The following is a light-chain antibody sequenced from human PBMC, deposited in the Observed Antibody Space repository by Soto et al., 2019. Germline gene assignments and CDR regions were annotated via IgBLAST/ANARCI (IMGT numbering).Light chain of an antibody. CDR2: AAS. Sequence: EIVMTQSPATLSVSPGERATLSCRASQSVSTNLAWYQQKPGQAPRLLIYAASTRASGIPVRFSGSGSGTEFTLTVSSPQSEDFAFYYCQQYNNCPPLTFGGGTKVDIK. CDR1: QSVSTN. J-gene: IGKJ4*01. CDR3: QQYNNCPPLT. V-gene: IGKV3-15*01.